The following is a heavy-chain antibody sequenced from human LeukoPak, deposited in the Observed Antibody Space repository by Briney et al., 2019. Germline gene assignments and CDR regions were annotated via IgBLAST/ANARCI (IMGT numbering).Heavy chain of an antibody. D-gene: IGHD5-24*01. V-gene: IGHV3-66*01. Sequence: GGSLRLSCAASGFTFSSYEMNWVRQAPGKGLEWVSVISSGGSTYCADSVKGRFTISRDSSKNTLYLQMKSLRAEDTALYYCSRDRMGTKSFDYWGQGTLVTVSS. J-gene: IGHJ4*02. CDR3: SRDRMGTKSFDY. CDR2: ISSGGST. CDR1: GFTFSSYE.